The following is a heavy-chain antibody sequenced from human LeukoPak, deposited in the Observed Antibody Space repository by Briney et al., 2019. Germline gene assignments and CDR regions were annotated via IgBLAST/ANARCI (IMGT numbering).Heavy chain of an antibody. V-gene: IGHV3-74*01. Sequence: PGGSLRLSCAASGFTFSSYWMHWARQAPGKGLVWVSRINSDGSSTSYADSVKGRFTISRDNAKNTLYLQMNSLRAEDTAVYYCARELGGCSYGVDYWGQGTLVTVSS. CDR1: GFTFSSYW. J-gene: IGHJ4*02. CDR3: ARELGGCSYGVDY. D-gene: IGHD5-18*01. CDR2: INSDGSST.